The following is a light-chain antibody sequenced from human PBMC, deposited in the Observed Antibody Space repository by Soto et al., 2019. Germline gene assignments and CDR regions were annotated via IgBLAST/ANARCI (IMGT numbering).Light chain of an antibody. CDR2: DTN. J-gene: IGLJ3*02. V-gene: IGLV7-46*01. CDR1: TGAVTSGHY. Sequence: QAVVTQEPSLTVSPGGTVTLTCGSSTGAVTSGHYPYWFQQKPGQAPRTLIYDTNNKHSWTPARFSGSLLGGKAALTLSGAQPEDEAEYYCSLTYGGAVVFGGGTKLTVL. CDR3: SLTYGGAVV.